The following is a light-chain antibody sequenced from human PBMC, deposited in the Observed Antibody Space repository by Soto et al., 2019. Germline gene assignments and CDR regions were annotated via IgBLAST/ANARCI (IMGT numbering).Light chain of an antibody. CDR2: GNN. Sequence: QSVLTQPPSVSGAPGQRVTISCTGSSSNIGTGYDVHWYQQLPGTAPKLLIYGNNNRPSGVPDRFSGSKSGTSASLAITGLQVEDEADYYCQSYDSSLSDSIFGGGTKVTVL. J-gene: IGLJ2*01. V-gene: IGLV1-40*01. CDR1: SSNIGTGYD. CDR3: QSYDSSLSDSI.